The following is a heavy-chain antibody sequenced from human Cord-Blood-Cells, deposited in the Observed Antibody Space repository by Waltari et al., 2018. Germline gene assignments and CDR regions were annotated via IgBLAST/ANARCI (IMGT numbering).Heavy chain of an antibody. CDR2: IYSGGST. CDR3: ARESGSYYYFDY. CDR1: GFTVNSNY. Sequence: EVQLVESGGGLVQPGGSLRLSCAASGFTVNSNYLHWVRQAPGKGLEWVSVIYSGGSTYYADSVKGRFTISRHNSKNTLYLQMNSLRAEDTAVYYCARESGSYYYFDYWGQGTLVTVSS. D-gene: IGHD1-26*01. J-gene: IGHJ4*02. V-gene: IGHV3-53*04.